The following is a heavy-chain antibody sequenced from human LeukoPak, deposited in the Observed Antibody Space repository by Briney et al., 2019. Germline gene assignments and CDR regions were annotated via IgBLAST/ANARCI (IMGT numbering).Heavy chain of an antibody. CDR3: ARSGASQGSSIYYYYYYGMDV. V-gene: IGHV1-2*02. Sequence: ASVKVSCKASGYAFATYGITWVRQAPGQGLEWMGWINPNSGGTNYAQKFQGRVTMTRDTSISTAYMELSRLRSDDTAVYYCARSGASQGSSIYYYYYYGMDVWGQGTTVTVSS. CDR1: GYAFATYG. J-gene: IGHJ6*02. CDR2: INPNSGGT. D-gene: IGHD1-26*01.